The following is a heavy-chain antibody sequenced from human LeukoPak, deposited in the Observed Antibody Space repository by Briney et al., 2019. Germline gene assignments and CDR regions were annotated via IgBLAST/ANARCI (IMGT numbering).Heavy chain of an antibody. D-gene: IGHD4-17*01. Sequence: KSSETLSLTCTVSGGSISSSSYYWGWIRPPPGKGLEWIGCTYYTGSTYYNPSLKSRVTISIDTSKNKFSLKLSSVTAADTAVYYCARGNTVTTWPRFWFDPWGQGTLVTVSS. V-gene: IGHV4-39*07. CDR3: ARGNTVTTWPRFWFDP. CDR1: GGSISSSSYY. J-gene: IGHJ5*02. CDR2: TYYTGST.